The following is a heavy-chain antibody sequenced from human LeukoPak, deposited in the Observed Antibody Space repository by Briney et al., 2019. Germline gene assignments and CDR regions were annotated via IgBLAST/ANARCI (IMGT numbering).Heavy chain of an antibody. D-gene: IGHD5-24*01. V-gene: IGHV4-39*07. J-gene: IGHJ4*02. Sequence: PSETLSLTCTVSGGSISSSSYYWGWIRQPPGKGLEWIGSIYYSGSTYYNPSLKSRVTISVDTSKNQFSLKLSSVTAADTAVYYCARDRKDSRDGYKIKFDYWGQGTLVTVSS. CDR1: GGSISSSSYY. CDR3: ARDRKDSRDGYKIKFDY. CDR2: IYYSGST.